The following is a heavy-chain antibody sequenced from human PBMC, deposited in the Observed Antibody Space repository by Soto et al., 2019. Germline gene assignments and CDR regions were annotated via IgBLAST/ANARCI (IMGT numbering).Heavy chain of an antibody. CDR2: IWYDGSIK. D-gene: IGHD3-16*01. CDR1: GFTFNTYG. CDR3: AKDRVESGMGEIDY. V-gene: IGHV3-33*06. Sequence: QEQLVESGGGVVQPGRSLTLSCAASGFTFNTYGMHWVRQIPGKGLQWVAIIWYDGSIKYYADSVKGRFTISRDNSKNTLYLQMNTLRVEDTAVYYCAKDRVESGMGEIDYWGQGTLVTVSS. J-gene: IGHJ4*02.